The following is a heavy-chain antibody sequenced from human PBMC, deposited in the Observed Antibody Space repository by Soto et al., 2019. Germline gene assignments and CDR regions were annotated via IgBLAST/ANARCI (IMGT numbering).Heavy chain of an antibody. Sequence: GGSLRLSCAASGFTFSSYSMNWVRQAPGKGLEWVSYISSSSSTIYYADSVKGRFTISRDNAKNSLYLQMNSLRAEDTAVYYCARSGGQGFGELLERDYYYYMDVWGKGTTVTVSS. V-gene: IGHV3-48*01. CDR2: ISSSSSTI. D-gene: IGHD3-10*01. CDR3: ARSGGQGFGELLERDYYYYMDV. J-gene: IGHJ6*03. CDR1: GFTFSSYS.